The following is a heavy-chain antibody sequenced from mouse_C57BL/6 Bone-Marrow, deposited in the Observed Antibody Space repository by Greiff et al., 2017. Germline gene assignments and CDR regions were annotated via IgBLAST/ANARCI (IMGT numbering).Heavy chain of an antibody. CDR1: GFTFSSYG. CDR3: ARRYEDGSGYEDWYFDV. D-gene: IGHD1-1*01. Sequence: EVKLMESGGDLVKPGGSLKLSCAASGFTFSSYGMSWVRQTPDKRLEWVATLSSGGSYTYYPDRVTGRFTISRDNAKNTLYLQMSSLKSEDTDTEDCARRYEDGSGYEDWYFDVWGTGTTVTVSS. V-gene: IGHV5-6*02. CDR2: LSSGGSYT. J-gene: IGHJ1*03.